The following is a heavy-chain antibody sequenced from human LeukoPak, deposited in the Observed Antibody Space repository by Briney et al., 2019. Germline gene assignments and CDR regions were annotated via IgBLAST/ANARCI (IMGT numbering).Heavy chain of an antibody. J-gene: IGHJ5*02. CDR1: GGSISSSSYY. D-gene: IGHD2-2*01. Sequence: SETLSLTCTVSGGSISSSSYYWGWIRQPPGKGLEWIGSIYYSGSTYYNPSLKSRVTISVDTSKNQFSLKLSSVTAADTAVYYCARGRRGSVVPENNWFDPWGQGTLVTVSS. CDR2: IYYSGST. CDR3: ARGRRGSVVPENNWFDP. V-gene: IGHV4-39*07.